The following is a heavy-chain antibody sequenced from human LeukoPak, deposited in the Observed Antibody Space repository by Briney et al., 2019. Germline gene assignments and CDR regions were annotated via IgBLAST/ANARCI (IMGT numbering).Heavy chain of an antibody. D-gene: IGHD6-13*01. Sequence: WXRQPPXXXLXXXGXIYYSGSTNYNPSLKSRVTISVDTSKNQFSLKLSSVTAADTAVYYCARDRRRIAAAATGWFDPWGQGTLVTVSS. CDR3: ARDRRRIAAAATGWFDP. CDR2: IYYSGST. V-gene: IGHV4-59*01. J-gene: IGHJ5*02.